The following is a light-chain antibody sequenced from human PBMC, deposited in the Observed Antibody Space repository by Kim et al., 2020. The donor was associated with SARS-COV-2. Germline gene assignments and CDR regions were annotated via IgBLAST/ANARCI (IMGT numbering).Light chain of an antibody. V-gene: IGKV1-5*03. CDR3: QQYKSYTWS. CDR1: QSISSW. J-gene: IGKJ1*01. CDR2: KAS. Sequence: SASVGDRVTITCRPSQSISSWLAWYQQKPGKAPKHLIYKASNLETGVPSRFSGSGSGTEFTLTISSLQPDDVGTYYCQQYKSYTWSFGQGTKVDIK.